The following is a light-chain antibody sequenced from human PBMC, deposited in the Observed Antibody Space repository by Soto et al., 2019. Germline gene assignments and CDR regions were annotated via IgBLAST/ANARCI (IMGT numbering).Light chain of an antibody. V-gene: IGKV3-20*01. J-gene: IGKJ5*01. CDR3: KQYGRLPFT. Sequence: EIVLTQSPGTLSLSPGERATLSCRASQSVSSSNLAWYQQKPGQAPGLLIYGASSRATGIPDRFSGSGSGTEFTLTISRLEPEDFAVYYCKQYGRLPFTFGQGTRLEI. CDR2: GAS. CDR1: QSVSSSN.